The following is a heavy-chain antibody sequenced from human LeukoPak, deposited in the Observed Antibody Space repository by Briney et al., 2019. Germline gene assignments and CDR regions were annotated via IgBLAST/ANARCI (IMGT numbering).Heavy chain of an antibody. Sequence: GGSLRLSCAASGFSVSDKYMTWVRQAPGKGLEWLSIIYSGGSTFYADSVKGRFTISRDTSKNTVYLEMNSLRLEDTAVYYCARGPRRIQLWHYFDYWGLGTLVTVSS. V-gene: IGHV3-66*02. CDR2: IYSGGST. CDR3: ARGPRRIQLWHYFDY. CDR1: GFSVSDKY. D-gene: IGHD5-18*01. J-gene: IGHJ4*02.